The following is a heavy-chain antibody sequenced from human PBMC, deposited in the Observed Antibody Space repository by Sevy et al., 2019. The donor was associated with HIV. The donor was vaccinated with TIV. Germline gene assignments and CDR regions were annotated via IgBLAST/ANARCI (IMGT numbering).Heavy chain of an antibody. J-gene: IGHJ4*02. CDR2: IRSKANSYAT. CDR3: TRVYCSGGSCYFDY. D-gene: IGHD2-15*01. CDR1: GFTFSGSA. Sequence: GGSQRLSCAASGFTFSGSAMHWVRQASGKGLEWVGRIRSKANSYATAYAASVKGRFTISRDDSKNTAYLQMNSLKTEDTAVYYCTRVYCSGGSCYFDYWGQGTLVTVSS. V-gene: IGHV3-73*01.